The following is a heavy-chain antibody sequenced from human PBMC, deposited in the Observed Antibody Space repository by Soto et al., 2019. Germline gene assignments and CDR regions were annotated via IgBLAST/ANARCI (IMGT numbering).Heavy chain of an antibody. CDR3: ARGLSRLDAFDI. V-gene: IGHV6-1*01. Sequence: SQTLSLTCAISGDRVSPNSGAWNWIRPSPSRGLEWLGRTYYRSKWYNDYAGPVKSRITINPDTSKNQFSLQLNSVTPDDTAVYYCARGLSRLDAFDIWGQGTLVTVSS. D-gene: IGHD2-21*01. J-gene: IGHJ3*02. CDR2: TYYRSKWYN. CDR1: GDRVSPNSGA.